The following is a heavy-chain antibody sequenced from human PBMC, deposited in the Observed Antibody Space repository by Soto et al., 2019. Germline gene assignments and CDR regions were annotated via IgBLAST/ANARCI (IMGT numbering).Heavy chain of an antibody. CDR3: AKDDSSSWYYFDY. J-gene: IGHJ4*02. CDR1: GFTFSSYG. V-gene: IGHV3-30*18. Sequence: GESLKISCAASGFTFSSYGMHWVRQAPGKGLEWVAVISYDGSNKYYADSVKDRFTISRDNSKNTLYLQMNSLRAEDTAVYYCAKDDSSSWYYFDYWGQGTLVTVSS. CDR2: ISYDGSNK. D-gene: IGHD6-13*01.